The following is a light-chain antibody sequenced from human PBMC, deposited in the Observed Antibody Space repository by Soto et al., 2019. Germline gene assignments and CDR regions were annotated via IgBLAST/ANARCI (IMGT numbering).Light chain of an antibody. CDR2: AAS. Sequence: DIQMTQSPSSVPASVGDRVTITCRASQGIRNWLAWYQQTPGKAPELLIFAASSMQSGVPSRFSGRGSGTEFTLTIDSLQPEDFATYYCQQTYSFPLSVGGGTKVDIK. V-gene: IGKV1D-12*01. CDR3: QQTYSFPLS. J-gene: IGKJ4*01. CDR1: QGIRNW.